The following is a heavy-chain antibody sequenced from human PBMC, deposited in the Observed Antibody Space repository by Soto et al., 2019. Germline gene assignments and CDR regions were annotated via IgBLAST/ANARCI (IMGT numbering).Heavy chain of an antibody. J-gene: IGHJ6*02. CDR2: IGAARDP. CDR3: ARAYLGRLPRRADYYYAMDV. V-gene: IGHV3-13*05. CDR1: GFSFRDYD. Sequence: GGSMRLSCAASGFSFRDYDMHWVRQRKGKGLEWVSAIGAARDPYYVGSVKGRFSVSRDNAQNSLFLQMNNLRVDDTAVYFCARAYLGRLPRRADYYYAMDVWGRGTTVTVSS. D-gene: IGHD1-26*01.